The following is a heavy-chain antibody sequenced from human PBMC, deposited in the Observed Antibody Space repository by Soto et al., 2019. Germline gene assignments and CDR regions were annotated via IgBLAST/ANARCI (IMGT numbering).Heavy chain of an antibody. CDR3: ATSPNWNYEDEYYFDY. J-gene: IGHJ4*02. Sequence: PGGSLRLSCAASGFTFSSYGMHWVRQAPGKGLEWVAVISYDGSNKYYADSVKGRFAIPRDNSKNTLYLQMNSLRAEDTAVYYCATSPNWNYEDEYYFDYWGQGTLVTVSS. D-gene: IGHD1-7*01. CDR2: ISYDGSNK. V-gene: IGHV3-30*03. CDR1: GFTFSSYG.